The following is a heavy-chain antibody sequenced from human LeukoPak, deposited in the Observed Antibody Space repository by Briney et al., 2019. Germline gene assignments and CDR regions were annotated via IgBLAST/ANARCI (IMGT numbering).Heavy chain of an antibody. V-gene: IGHV3-23*01. Sequence: PSGGSLRLSCAASGFTFSSYAMSWVRQAPGKGLEWVSAISGSGGSTYYADSVKGRFTISRDNSKNTLYLQMNSLRAEDTAVYYCAKDSGFYDSSGYYAPFDYWGQGTLVTVSS. D-gene: IGHD3-22*01. CDR1: GFTFSSYA. J-gene: IGHJ4*02. CDR3: AKDSGFYDSSGYYAPFDY. CDR2: ISGSGGST.